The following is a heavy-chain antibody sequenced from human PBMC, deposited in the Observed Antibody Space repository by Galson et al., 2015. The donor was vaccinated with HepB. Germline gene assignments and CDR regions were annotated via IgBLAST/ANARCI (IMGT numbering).Heavy chain of an antibody. D-gene: IGHD3-10*01. Sequence: SVKVSCTASGYRLTGYYMHWVRQAPGQGLQWMGWINPASGGTNYAQQFQGRVTMTRDTSINTAYMELRRLRSDDTAVYYRARAKYYGWGYFDYWGQGTLVTVSS. CDR3: ARAKYYGWGYFDY. CDR2: INPASGGT. V-gene: IGHV1-2*02. CDR1: GYRLTGYY. J-gene: IGHJ4*02.